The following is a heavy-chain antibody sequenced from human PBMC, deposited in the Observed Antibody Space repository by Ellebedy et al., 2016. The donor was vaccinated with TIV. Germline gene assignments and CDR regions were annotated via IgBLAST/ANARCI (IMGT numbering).Heavy chain of an antibody. J-gene: IGHJ4*02. Sequence: GGSLRLSCAASGFTFSSYAMHWVRQAPGKGLEWVAVISYDGSNKYYADSVKGRFTISRDNSKNTLYLQMNSLRAEDTAVYYCARGYRQLVRYYFDYWGQGTLVTVSS. CDR1: GFTFSSYA. D-gene: IGHD6-13*01. V-gene: IGHV3-30-3*01. CDR3: ARGYRQLVRYYFDY. CDR2: ISYDGSNK.